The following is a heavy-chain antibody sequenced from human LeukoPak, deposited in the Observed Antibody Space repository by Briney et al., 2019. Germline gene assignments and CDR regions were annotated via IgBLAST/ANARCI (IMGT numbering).Heavy chain of an antibody. Sequence: ASVKVSCKASGYTFTSYGISWVRQAPGQGLEWMGWISGYNGNTNYAQKLQGRVTMTTDTSTSTAYMELRSLRSDDTAVYYCARTLFDTAQSPFDPWGQGTLVTVSS. CDR3: ARTLFDTAQSPFDP. J-gene: IGHJ5*02. V-gene: IGHV1-18*01. D-gene: IGHD5-18*01. CDR2: ISGYNGNT. CDR1: GYTFTSYG.